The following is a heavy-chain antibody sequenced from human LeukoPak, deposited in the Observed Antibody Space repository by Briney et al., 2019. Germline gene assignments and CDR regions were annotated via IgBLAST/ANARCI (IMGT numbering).Heavy chain of an antibody. V-gene: IGHV3-23*01. Sequence: GGSLRLSCAASGFTFSSYAMSWVRQAPGKGLEWVSAISGSGGSTYYADSVKGRFTISRDNSKNTLYLQMNSLRAEDTAVYYCAKDRMAVAAADDRHYYYYGMDVWGQGTTVTVSS. D-gene: IGHD6-13*01. CDR3: AKDRMAVAAADDRHYYYYGMDV. CDR1: GFTFSSYA. J-gene: IGHJ6*02. CDR2: ISGSGGST.